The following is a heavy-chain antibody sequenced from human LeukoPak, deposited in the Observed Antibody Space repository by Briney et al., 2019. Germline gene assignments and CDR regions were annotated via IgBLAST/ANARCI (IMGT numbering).Heavy chain of an antibody. Sequence: GGSLRLSCAASGFIFRNYAMSWVRQAPGKGLEWVSAITGSGDTTYYADSVKGRFTVSRDNSKNTLYVEMNTLRAEDTAVYYCAKWGDYDILTGYYVSDFWGQETLVTVSS. CDR2: ITGSGDTT. J-gene: IGHJ4*02. CDR1: GFIFRNYA. D-gene: IGHD3-9*01. CDR3: AKWGDYDILTGYYVSDF. V-gene: IGHV3-23*01.